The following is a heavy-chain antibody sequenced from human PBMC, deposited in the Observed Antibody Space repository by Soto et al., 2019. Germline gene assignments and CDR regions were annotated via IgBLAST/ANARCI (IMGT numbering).Heavy chain of an antibody. CDR1: GFTVSSNY. CDR2: IYSGGST. Sequence: PVGSLRLSCAASGFTVSSNYMSWVRQAPGKGLEWVSVIYSGGSTYYADSVKGRFTISRDNSKNTLYLQMNSLRAEDTAVYYCATVDTAQRVYYYYGMDVWGQGTTVTVSS. V-gene: IGHV3-53*01. D-gene: IGHD5-18*01. J-gene: IGHJ6*02. CDR3: ATVDTAQRVYYYYGMDV.